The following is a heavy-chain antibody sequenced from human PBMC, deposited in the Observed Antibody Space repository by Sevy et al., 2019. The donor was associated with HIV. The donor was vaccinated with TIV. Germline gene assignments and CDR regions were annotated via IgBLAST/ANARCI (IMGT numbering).Heavy chain of an antibody. CDR3: ARHGAWRFYFDF. CDR2: IYYNADT. CDR1: GGSISSSDYF. Sequence: SETLSLTCTVSGGSISSSDYFWGWIRQPPGKGLEWIGTIYYNADTYHNPSLTSRVTISVDTSKNQFSLRMTSVTALDTAVYYCARHGAWRFYFDFCGRGALVTVSS. J-gene: IGHJ4*02. V-gene: IGHV4-39*01. D-gene: IGHD3-16*01.